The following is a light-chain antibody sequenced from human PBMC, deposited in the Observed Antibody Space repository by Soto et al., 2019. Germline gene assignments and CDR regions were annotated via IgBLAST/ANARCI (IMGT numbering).Light chain of an antibody. Sequence: DIQMTQSPSSVSASVGDRVTITCRASQRIGFWLAWYQQKPGKAPKLLIYGVSSLQSGVPSRFSGSGSGTDFTLSISSLQPEDFATYYCQQLNDYPVTFGQGTKVDIK. V-gene: IGKV1-12*01. CDR2: GVS. CDR1: QRIGFW. CDR3: QQLNDYPVT. J-gene: IGKJ1*01.